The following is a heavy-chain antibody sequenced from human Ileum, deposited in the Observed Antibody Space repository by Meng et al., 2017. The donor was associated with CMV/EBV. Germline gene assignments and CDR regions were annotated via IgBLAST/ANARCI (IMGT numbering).Heavy chain of an antibody. D-gene: IGHD2-2*03. CDR1: GYTFTSYD. J-gene: IGHJ4*02. CDR3: ARDKGPGYCSSTSCYYFDY. V-gene: IGHV1-46*01. Sequence: ASVKVSCKASGYTFTSYDMHWVRQAPGQGLEWMGIINPSGGSTSSAQKFQGRLTMTRDTSTSMVYMELSSLTSEDTAMYYCARDKGPGYCSSTSCYYFDYWGQGTLVTVS. CDR2: INPSGGST.